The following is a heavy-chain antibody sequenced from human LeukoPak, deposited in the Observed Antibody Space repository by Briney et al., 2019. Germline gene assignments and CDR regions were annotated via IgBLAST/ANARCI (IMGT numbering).Heavy chain of an antibody. CDR2: ISSSSSTI. D-gene: IGHD3-9*01. CDR3: ARDSDILTGYGDFDY. Sequence: HPGGSLRLSCAASGFTLSSYEMNWVRQAPGKGLEWVSYISSSSSTIYYADSVKGRFTISRDNAKNSLYLQMNSLRAEDTAVYYCARDSDILTGYGDFDYWGQGTLVTVSS. J-gene: IGHJ4*02. V-gene: IGHV3-48*03. CDR1: GFTLSSYE.